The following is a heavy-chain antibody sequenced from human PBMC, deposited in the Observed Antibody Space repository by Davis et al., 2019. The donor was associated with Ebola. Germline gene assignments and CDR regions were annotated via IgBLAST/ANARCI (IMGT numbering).Heavy chain of an antibody. J-gene: IGHJ6*02. CDR2: IEISGDP. D-gene: IGHD2/OR15-2a*01. CDR3: VRKNHYGMDV. CDR1: GFTFSSYD. Sequence: GRSLRPSCAASGFTFSSYDMHWVRQGPGRGPEWVSVIEISGDPYYADSVKGRFTISRENAKNSLYLQMNSLRAGDTAVYYCVRKNHYGMDVWGQGTTVTISS. V-gene: IGHV3-13*05.